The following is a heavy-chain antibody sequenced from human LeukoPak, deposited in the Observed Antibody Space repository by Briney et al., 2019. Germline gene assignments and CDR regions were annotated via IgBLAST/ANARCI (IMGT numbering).Heavy chain of an antibody. CDR2: IYYSGST. J-gene: IGHJ4*02. CDR1: GGSISSSSYY. V-gene: IGHV4-39*01. D-gene: IGHD3-3*01. CDR3: ARGVVPDY. Sequence: SETLSLTCTVSGGSISSSSYYWGWIRQPPGKGLEWIGSIYYSGSTYYNPSLKSRVTISVDTSKNQFSLKLSSVNAADTAVYYCARGVVPDYWGQGTLVTVSS.